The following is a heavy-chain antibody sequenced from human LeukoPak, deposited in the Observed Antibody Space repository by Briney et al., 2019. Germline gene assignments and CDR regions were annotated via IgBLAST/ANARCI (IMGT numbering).Heavy chain of an antibody. CDR2: INAGNGNT. Sequence: ASVKVSCKASGYTFTSSAIHWVRQAPGQRLEWMGYINAGNGNTKYSEKFQGSVTFTRDTSASTACMELSSLRSEDTAVYCCARGYSSGWYHDFWGQGTLVTVSS. V-gene: IGHV1-3*01. D-gene: IGHD6-19*01. J-gene: IGHJ4*02. CDR1: GYTFTSSA. CDR3: ARGYSSGWYHDF.